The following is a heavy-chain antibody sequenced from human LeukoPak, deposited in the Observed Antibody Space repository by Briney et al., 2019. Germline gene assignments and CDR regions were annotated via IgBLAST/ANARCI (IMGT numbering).Heavy chain of an antibody. Sequence: SVKVSCKASRGTFSSYAISWVRQAPGQGLEWMGRIIPILGIANYAQKFQGRVTITADKSTSTAYMELSSLRSEDTAVYYCARGEGLWSLDYWGQGTLVTVSS. D-gene: IGHD3-10*01. CDR2: IIPILGIA. CDR3: ARGEGLWSLDY. V-gene: IGHV1-69*04. J-gene: IGHJ4*02. CDR1: RGTFSSYA.